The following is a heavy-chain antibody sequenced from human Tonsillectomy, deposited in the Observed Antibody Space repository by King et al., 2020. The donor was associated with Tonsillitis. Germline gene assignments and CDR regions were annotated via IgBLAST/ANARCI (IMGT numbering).Heavy chain of an antibody. CDR1: GFTVSSNY. Sequence: VQLVESGGGLVQPGGSLRLSCAASGFTVSSNYMSWVRQAPGKGLEWVSVIYSGGSTYYADSVKGRFTISRDNSKNTLYLQMNSLRAEDTAVYYCASILRGAVFDYYYGMDVWGQGTTVTVSS. CDR3: ASILRGAVFDYYYGMDV. V-gene: IGHV3-66*01. CDR2: IYSGGST. J-gene: IGHJ6*02. D-gene: IGHD3-10*01.